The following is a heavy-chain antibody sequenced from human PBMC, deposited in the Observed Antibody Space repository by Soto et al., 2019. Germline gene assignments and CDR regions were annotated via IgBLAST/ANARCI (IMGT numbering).Heavy chain of an antibody. Sequence: PSETLSLTCTVSGGSISSYYWCWIRQPPGKGLEWIGYIYYSGSTNYNPSLKSRVTISVDTSKNQFSLKLSSVTAADTAVYYCAREPVVTASGDAFDIWGQGTMVT. D-gene: IGHD2-21*02. CDR1: GGSISSYY. V-gene: IGHV4-59*01. J-gene: IGHJ3*02. CDR2: IYYSGST. CDR3: AREPVVTASGDAFDI.